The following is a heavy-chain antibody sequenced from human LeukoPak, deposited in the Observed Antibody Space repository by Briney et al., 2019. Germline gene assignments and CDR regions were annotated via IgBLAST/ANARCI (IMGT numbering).Heavy chain of an antibody. CDR2: IYYSGST. V-gene: IGHV4-39*07. D-gene: IGHD4-17*01. Sequence: PSETLSLTCTVSGGSISSSSYYWGWIRQPPGKGLEWIGSIYYSGSTNYNPSLKSRVTLSVDTSKNQFSLKLSSVTAADTAVYYCATRTYGDRPFDYWGQGTLVTVSS. CDR3: ATRTYGDRPFDY. CDR1: GGSISSSSYY. J-gene: IGHJ4*02.